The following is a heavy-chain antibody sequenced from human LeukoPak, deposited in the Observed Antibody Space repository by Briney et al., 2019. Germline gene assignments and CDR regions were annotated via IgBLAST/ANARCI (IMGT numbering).Heavy chain of an antibody. D-gene: IGHD2-2*01. CDR1: GFIFSSYA. V-gene: IGHV3-23*01. CDR2: ISGSGGST. J-gene: IGHJ6*02. Sequence: GGSLRLSCAASGFIFSSYAMSWVRQAPGKGLEWVSAISGSGGSTYYADSVKGRFTISRDNSKNTLYLQMNSLRAEDTAVYYCAKSQVVPAATTVGYYYYGMDVWGQGTTVTVSS. CDR3: AKSQVVPAATTVGYYYYGMDV.